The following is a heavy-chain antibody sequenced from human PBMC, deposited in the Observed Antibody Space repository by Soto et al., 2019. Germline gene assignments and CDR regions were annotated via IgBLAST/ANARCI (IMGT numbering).Heavy chain of an antibody. CDR3: AKGIYLWTLRY. CDR2: ISGSGGST. Sequence: EVQLLESGGGLVQPGGSLRLSCAASGFTFSSYAMSWVRQAPGKGLEWVSAISGSGGSTYYADSVKGRFTISRDNSKNTPYLQMNSLRAEDTAVYYGAKGIYLWTLRYWGQGTLVTVSS. CDR1: GFTFSSYA. J-gene: IGHJ4*02. D-gene: IGHD5-12*01. V-gene: IGHV3-23*01.